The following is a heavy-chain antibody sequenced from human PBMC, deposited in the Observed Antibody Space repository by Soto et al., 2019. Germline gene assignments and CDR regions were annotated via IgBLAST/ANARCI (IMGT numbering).Heavy chain of an antibody. J-gene: IGHJ6*02. CDR1: GYTFTSYG. CDR2: ISAYNGNT. V-gene: IGHV1-18*01. Sequence: QVQLVQSGAEVKKPGASVKVSCKASGYTFTSYGISWVRQAPGQGLEWMGWISAYNGNTNYAQKLQGRVTMTTDTSTSTAYMELRSLRSDDTAVYYCARAITAAPSPYYYGMDVWGQGTTVTVSS. CDR3: ARAITAAPSPYYYGMDV. D-gene: IGHD6-25*01.